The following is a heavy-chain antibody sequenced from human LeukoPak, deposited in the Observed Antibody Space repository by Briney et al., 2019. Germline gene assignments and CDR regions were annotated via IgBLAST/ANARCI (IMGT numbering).Heavy chain of an antibody. CDR2: ISSSGSTI. CDR1: GFTFSSYE. Sequence: GGSLRLSCAASGFTFSSYETNWVRQAPGKGLEWVSYISSSGSTIYYADSVKGRFTISRDNAKNSLYLQMNSLRAEDTAVYYCASQAVAGTLSYFDYWGQGTLVTVSS. D-gene: IGHD6-19*01. CDR3: ASQAVAGTLSYFDY. J-gene: IGHJ4*02. V-gene: IGHV3-48*03.